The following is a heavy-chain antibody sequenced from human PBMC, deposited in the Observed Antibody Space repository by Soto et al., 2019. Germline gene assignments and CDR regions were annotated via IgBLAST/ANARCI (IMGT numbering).Heavy chain of an antibody. CDR3: AIAPLDIVVVPADIFEVDYYMDV. D-gene: IGHD2-2*01. J-gene: IGHJ6*03. V-gene: IGHV3-23*01. CDR2: ISGSGGST. CDR1: GFTFSSYA. Sequence: EVQLLESGGGLVQPGGSLRLSCAASGFTFSSYAMSWVRQAPGKWLEWVSAISGSGGSTYYADSVRGRFTISRDNSKNKLYLRMNSLRAEDTAVYYCAIAPLDIVVVPADIFEVDYYMDVWGKGTTVTVSS.